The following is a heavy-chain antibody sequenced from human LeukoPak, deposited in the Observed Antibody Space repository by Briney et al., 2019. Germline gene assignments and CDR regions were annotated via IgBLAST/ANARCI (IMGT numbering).Heavy chain of an antibody. J-gene: IGHJ4*02. CDR3: ASRLTDSSGYYPSYYFDY. V-gene: IGHV3-7*01. CDR2: IKQDGSEK. D-gene: IGHD3-22*01. Sequence: PGGSLRLSCAASGFTFSSYWMSWVRQAPGKGLEWVANIKQDGSEKYYVDSVKGRFTISRDNAKNSLYLQMNSLRAEDTAVYHCASRLTDSSGYYPSYYFDYWGQGTLVTVSS. CDR1: GFTFSSYW.